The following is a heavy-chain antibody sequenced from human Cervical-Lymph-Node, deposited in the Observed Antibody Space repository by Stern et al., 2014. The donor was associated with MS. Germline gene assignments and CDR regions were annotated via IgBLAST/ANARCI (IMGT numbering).Heavy chain of an antibody. Sequence: VQLVESGGDVKKPGASVKVSCKASGFNFASYGFIWVRQAPGQGLEYVGWISGYSDNTDSAQKLQGRLTLTTDASTSTAYMELRSLTNDDTAVYYCARTGVTRYIRGRFRPHFEYWGQGALVTVSS. CDR2: ISGYSDNT. CDR1: GFNFASYG. J-gene: IGHJ4*02. D-gene: IGHD3-16*01. V-gene: IGHV1-18*01. CDR3: ARTGVTRYIRGRFRPHFEY.